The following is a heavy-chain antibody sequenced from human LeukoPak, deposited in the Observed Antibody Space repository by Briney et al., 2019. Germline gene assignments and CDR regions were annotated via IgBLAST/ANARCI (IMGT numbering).Heavy chain of an antibody. CDR1: GYTFTNYY. D-gene: IGHD5-18*01. CDR3: ARDRDTAMAMYYFDY. V-gene: IGHV1-46*01. CDR2: INPSGGSI. J-gene: IGHJ4*02. Sequence: ASVKVSCTASGYTFTNYYMHWVRQAPGQGLEWMGIINPSGGSISYAQKFQGRVTMTRDTSTSTVYMELSSLRSEDTAVYYCARDRDTAMAMYYFDYWGQGTLVTVSS.